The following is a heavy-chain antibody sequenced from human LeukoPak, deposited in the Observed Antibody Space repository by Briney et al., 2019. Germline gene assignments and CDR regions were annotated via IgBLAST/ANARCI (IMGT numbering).Heavy chain of an antibody. CDR2: ISANSGKT. D-gene: IGHD3-10*01. J-gene: IGHJ5*02. CDR1: GYTFTTYG. V-gene: IGHV1-18*01. CDR3: ARDSYGTGRYNWFDH. Sequence: ASVKVSCKASGYTFTTYGISWVRQAPGQGLEWMGWISANSGKTEYAQKLQGRVTMTTDTSTSTAYMDLRSLRSDDTAVYYCARDSYGTGRYNWFDHWGQGTLVTVSS.